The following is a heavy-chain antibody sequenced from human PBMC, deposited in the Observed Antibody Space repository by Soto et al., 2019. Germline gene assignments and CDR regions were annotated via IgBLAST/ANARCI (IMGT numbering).Heavy chain of an antibody. CDR3: ATTIYSGGWSRDK. J-gene: IGHJ4*02. CDR2: THHSGRT. Sequence: SETLSLTCTVSGGSMSSSNWWNWVRQPPGKGLEWIGETHHSGRTNYNPSLKSRVTISVDLSKNQFSLEVSSVTAADTAVYYCATTIYSGGWSRDKRGQGTPVTVSS. V-gene: IGHV4-4*02. CDR1: GGSMSSSNW. D-gene: IGHD6-19*01.